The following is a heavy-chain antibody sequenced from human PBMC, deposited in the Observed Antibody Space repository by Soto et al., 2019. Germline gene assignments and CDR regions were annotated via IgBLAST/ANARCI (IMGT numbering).Heavy chain of an antibody. D-gene: IGHD3-3*01. J-gene: IGHJ6*02. CDR2: IIPIFGTA. V-gene: IGHV1-69*13. Sequence: SVKVSCKASGGTFSSYAISWVRQAPGQGLEWMGGIIPIFGTANYAQKFQGRVTITADESTSTAYMELSSLRSEDTAVYYCARGQSITIFGVVRLANYGMDVWGQGTTVTVSS. CDR3: ARGQSITIFGVVRLANYGMDV. CDR1: GGTFSSYA.